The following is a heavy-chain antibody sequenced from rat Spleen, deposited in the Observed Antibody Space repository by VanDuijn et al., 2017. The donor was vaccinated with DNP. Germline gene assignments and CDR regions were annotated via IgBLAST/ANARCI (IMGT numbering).Heavy chain of an antibody. CDR3: ARLILRVWGAMDA. V-gene: IGHV5-25*01. J-gene: IGHJ4*01. D-gene: IGHD1-7*01. CDR1: GFIFSNYY. CDR2: ITDSGGST. Sequence: EAKLVESGGGLVQPGRSMKLSCAASGFIFSNYYMAWVRQAPTKGLEWVAFITDSGGSTYYRDSVKGRFTVSRDNAKSTLYLQMDSLRSEDTATYYCARLILRVWGAMDAWGQGTSVTVSS.